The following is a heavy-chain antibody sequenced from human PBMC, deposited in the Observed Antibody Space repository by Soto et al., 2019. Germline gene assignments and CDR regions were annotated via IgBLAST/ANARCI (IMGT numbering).Heavy chain of an antibody. D-gene: IGHD2-15*01. J-gene: IGHJ2*01. Sequence: QVQLVQSGAEVKKPGSSVKVSCKASGGTFSSYAISWVRQAPGQGLEWMGGIIPIFGTANYAQKFQGRGTTTADDSRSTACTERSSLRSEDLAEYYCARDSDGGSSGYFDLWGRGTLVTVSS. CDR1: GGTFSSYA. CDR2: IIPIFGTA. V-gene: IGHV1-69*12. CDR3: ARDSDGGSSGYFDL.